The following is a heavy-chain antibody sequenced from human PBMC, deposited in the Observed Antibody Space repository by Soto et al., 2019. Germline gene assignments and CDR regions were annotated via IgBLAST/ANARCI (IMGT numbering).Heavy chain of an antibody. CDR3: ARSSRGGPTWIQLGFDP. CDR1: GGTFSSYA. CDR2: IIPIFGTA. D-gene: IGHD5-18*01. Sequence: QVQLVQSGAEVKKPGSSVKVSCKASGGTFSSYAISWVRQAPGQGLEWMGGIIPIFGTANYAQKFQGRVTITAVESTSTAYMELSSLRSEDTAVYYCARSSRGGPTWIQLGFDPWGQGTLVTVSS. V-gene: IGHV1-69*01. J-gene: IGHJ5*02.